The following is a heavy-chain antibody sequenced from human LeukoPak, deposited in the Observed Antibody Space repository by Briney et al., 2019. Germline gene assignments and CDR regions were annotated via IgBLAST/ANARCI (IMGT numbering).Heavy chain of an antibody. CDR2: INHSGNT. J-gene: IGHJ4*02. D-gene: IGHD6-13*01. Sequence: SETLSLTCAVYGGSFSGYYGSWIRQPPGKGLEWIGEINHSGNTNYNPSLKSRVTISVDTSKNQFSLNLSSVTAADTAVYYCARGIADPYSFDSWGQGTLVTVSS. V-gene: IGHV4-34*01. CDR1: GGSFSGYY. CDR3: ARGIADPYSFDS.